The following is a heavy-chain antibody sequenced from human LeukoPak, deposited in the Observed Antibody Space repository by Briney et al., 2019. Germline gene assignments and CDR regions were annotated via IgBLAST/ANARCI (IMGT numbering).Heavy chain of an antibody. CDR1: GLTFSRYS. Sequence: GGSLRLSCAASGLTFSRYSMLWVRQAPGKGLQWVSYISSSGSTIYYADPVQGRFTISRDNARNALFLQMSSLGVDDTAVYYCARGSFHYYPFFWGQGTLVTVSS. D-gene: IGHD3-10*01. CDR3: ARGSFHYYPFF. V-gene: IGHV3-48*01. CDR2: ISSSGSTI. J-gene: IGHJ4*02.